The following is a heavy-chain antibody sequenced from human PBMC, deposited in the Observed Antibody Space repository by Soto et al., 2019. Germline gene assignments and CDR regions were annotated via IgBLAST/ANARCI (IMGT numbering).Heavy chain of an antibody. J-gene: IGHJ4*02. CDR3: ARGGSHSSDS. Sequence: EVQLVESGGNLVQPGGSLRLSCAAPGFTFSDFWMSWVRRAPGRGLEWVANIKEDGSETYYVDSVEGRFTISRDNAKKSLYLQMNSLRAEDTALYYCARGGSHSSDSWGQGALVTVSS. V-gene: IGHV3-7*05. D-gene: IGHD1-26*01. CDR1: GFTFSDFW. CDR2: IKEDGSET.